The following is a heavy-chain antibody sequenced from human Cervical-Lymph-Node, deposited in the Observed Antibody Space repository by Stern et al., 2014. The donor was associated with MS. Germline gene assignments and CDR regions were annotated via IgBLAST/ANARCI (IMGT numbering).Heavy chain of an antibody. D-gene: IGHD4-17*01. Sequence: VQLVESGPGLVKPSETLSLTCTVSGGSVSSGPYYWTWIRQPPGKGLEWIGYVSHTGTTKYNPSLRRRVTISVDTSKTQFSLTLSSVTAADTAVYYCARESWECGDYRIDYWGQGTLLTVSS. J-gene: IGHJ4*02. CDR1: GGSVSSGPYY. V-gene: IGHV4-61*01. CDR2: VSHTGTT. CDR3: ARESWECGDYRIDY.